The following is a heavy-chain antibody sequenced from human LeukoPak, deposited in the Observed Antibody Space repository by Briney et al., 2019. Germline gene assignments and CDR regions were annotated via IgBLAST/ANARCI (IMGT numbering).Heavy chain of an antibody. J-gene: IGHJ3*02. CDR1: GFTFSSYA. Sequence: GGSLRLSCAASGFTFSSYAMSWVCQAPGKGLEWVSAISGSGGSTYYADSVKGRFTISRDNSKNTLYLQMNSLRAEDTAVYYCAKAYITMIVVVTYDAFDIWGQGTMVTVSS. CDR3: AKAYITMIVVVTYDAFDI. V-gene: IGHV3-23*01. CDR2: ISGSGGST. D-gene: IGHD3-22*01.